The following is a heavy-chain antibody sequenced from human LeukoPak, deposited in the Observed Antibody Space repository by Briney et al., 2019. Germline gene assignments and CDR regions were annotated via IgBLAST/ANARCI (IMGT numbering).Heavy chain of an antibody. D-gene: IGHD3-3*01. V-gene: IGHV3-30*02. CDR3: AKDRAVLRFLEWPTTHYYYYYMDV. Sequence: GGSLRLSCAASGFTFSSYGMHWVRQAPGKGLEWVAFIRYDGSNKYYADSLKGRFTISRDNSKNTLYLQMNSLRAEDTAVYYCAKDRAVLRFLEWPTTHYYYYYMDVWGKGTTVTVSS. J-gene: IGHJ6*03. CDR1: GFTFSSYG. CDR2: IRYDGSNK.